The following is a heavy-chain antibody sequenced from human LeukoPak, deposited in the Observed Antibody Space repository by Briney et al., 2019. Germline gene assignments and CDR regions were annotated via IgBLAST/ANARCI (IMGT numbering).Heavy chain of an antibody. CDR1: GFTFSSYS. CDR2: ISSSSSTI. J-gene: IGHJ4*02. CDR3: ARGAYYDSSGYHFDY. V-gene: IGHV3-48*01. D-gene: IGHD3-22*01. Sequence: GGSLRLSCAASGFTFSSYSMTWVRQAPGKGLEWVSYISSSSSTIYYADSVKGRFTISRDNAKNSLYLQMNSLRAEDTAVYYCARGAYYDSSGYHFDYWGQGTLVTVSS.